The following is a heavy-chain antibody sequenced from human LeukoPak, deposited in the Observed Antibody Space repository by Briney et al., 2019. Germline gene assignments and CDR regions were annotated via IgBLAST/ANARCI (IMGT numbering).Heavy chain of an antibody. Sequence: PSETLSLTCTVSGGSISSYYWSWIRQPPGKGLEWSGYIYYSGSTNYNPSLKSRVTISVDTSKNQFSLKLSSVTAADTAVYYCARVEYSYGYYYYYGMDVWGQGTTVTVSS. CDR2: IYYSGST. J-gene: IGHJ6*02. CDR3: ARVEYSYGYYYYYGMDV. D-gene: IGHD5-18*01. V-gene: IGHV4-59*01. CDR1: GGSISSYY.